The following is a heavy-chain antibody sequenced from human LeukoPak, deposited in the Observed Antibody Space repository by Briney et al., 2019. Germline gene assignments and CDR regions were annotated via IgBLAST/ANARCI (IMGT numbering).Heavy chain of an antibody. V-gene: IGHV3-66*02. Sequence: GGSLRLSCAASGFTVSSHYMSWVRQAPGKGLGWVSVIHSGGSTYHADSVKGRFTISRDSSKNTVYLQMNSMRVEDTAVYYCASLAEDIWGQGTMVTVSS. J-gene: IGHJ3*02. CDR2: IHSGGST. D-gene: IGHD6-19*01. CDR3: ASLAEDI. CDR1: GFTVSSHY.